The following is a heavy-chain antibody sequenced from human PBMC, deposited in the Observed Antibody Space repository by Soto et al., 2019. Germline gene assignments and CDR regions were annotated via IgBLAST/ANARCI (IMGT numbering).Heavy chain of an antibody. D-gene: IGHD3-22*01. J-gene: IGHJ3*02. Sequence: EVQLVESGGGLVKPGGSLRLSCAASGFTFSNAWMSWVRQAPGKGLEWVGRIKSKTDGGTTDYAAPVKGRFTISRDDSKNTLYLQMNSLKTEDTAVYYCTTDLGYYDSSGYYSHAFDIWGQGTMVTVSS. CDR2: IKSKTDGGTT. CDR3: TTDLGYYDSSGYYSHAFDI. V-gene: IGHV3-15*01. CDR1: GFTFSNAW.